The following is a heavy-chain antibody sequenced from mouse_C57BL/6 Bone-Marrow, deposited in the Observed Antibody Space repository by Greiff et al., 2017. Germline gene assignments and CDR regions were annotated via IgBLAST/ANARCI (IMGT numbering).Heavy chain of an antibody. Sequence: QVTLKVCGPGILQSSQTLSLTCSFSGFSLSTSGMGVSWIRQPSGKGLEWLAHIYWDDDKRYNPSLKSRLTISKATSRNQVFLKITSVDTADTATYYCARYYGSSPDWFAYWGQGTLVTVSA. CDR1: GFSLSTSGMG. J-gene: IGHJ3*01. CDR3: ARYYGSSPDWFAY. CDR2: IYWDDDK. D-gene: IGHD1-1*01. V-gene: IGHV8-12*01.